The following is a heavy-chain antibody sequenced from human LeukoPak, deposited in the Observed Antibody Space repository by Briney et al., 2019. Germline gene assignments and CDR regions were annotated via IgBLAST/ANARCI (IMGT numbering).Heavy chain of an antibody. CDR2: IWCDGTNE. CDR1: GFTFSSYG. Sequence: PGGSLRLSCAASGFTFSSYGLHWVRQAPGKGLYWVAFIWCDGTNEYYADSVKGRFTVSRDNSKNTLYLRMNSLRAEDTAVYYCARLSRSHKRYMDVWGKGTTVTISS. J-gene: IGHJ6*03. V-gene: IGHV3-30*06. CDR3: ARLSRSHKRYMDV.